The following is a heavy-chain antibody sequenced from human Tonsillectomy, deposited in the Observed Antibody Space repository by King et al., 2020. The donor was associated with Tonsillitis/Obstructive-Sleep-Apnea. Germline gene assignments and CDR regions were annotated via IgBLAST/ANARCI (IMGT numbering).Heavy chain of an antibody. D-gene: IGHD1-26*01. Sequence: VQLVESGGGLVKPGGSLRLSCAASGFTFSNAWMNWVRQAPGKGLEWVGRIKSKTDGGTTDYAAPVKGRFTISRDDSKNTLYLQMNSLKTEDTAVYYCTTDRPFGRVGSPNFDSWGQGTLVTVSS. V-gene: IGHV3-15*07. J-gene: IGHJ4*02. CDR1: GFTFSNAW. CDR2: IKSKTDGGTT. CDR3: TTDRPFGRVGSPNFDS.